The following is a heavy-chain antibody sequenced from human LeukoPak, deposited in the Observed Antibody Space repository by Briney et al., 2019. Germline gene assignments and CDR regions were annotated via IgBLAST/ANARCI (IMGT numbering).Heavy chain of an antibody. CDR1: GFTFDTHG. CDR2: IFYDGSNK. CDR3: AKDQDKRDFWSGYYLSDSFDY. Sequence: PGRSLRLSCAASGFTFDTHGMHWVRQTPGKGLEWVAVIFYDGSNKYYADSVKGRFTISRDNSKNTLFLQMNSLRAEDTAVYYCAKDQDKRDFWSGYYLSDSFDYWGQGTLVTVSS. D-gene: IGHD3-3*01. J-gene: IGHJ4*02. V-gene: IGHV3-33*06.